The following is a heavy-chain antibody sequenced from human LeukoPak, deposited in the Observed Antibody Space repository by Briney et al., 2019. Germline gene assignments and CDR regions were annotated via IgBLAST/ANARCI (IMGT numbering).Heavy chain of an antibody. J-gene: IGHJ5*01. CDR2: IYYSGST. Sequence: PSETLSLTCAVYGGSFSGYYWSWIRQPPGKGLEWIGYIYYSGSTNYNPSLKSRVTISVDTSKNQFSLKLSSVTAADTAVYSCARQYSSSWFDYWGQGTLVTVSS. CDR3: ARQYSSSWFDY. D-gene: IGHD6-13*01. V-gene: IGHV4-59*01. CDR1: GGSFSGYY.